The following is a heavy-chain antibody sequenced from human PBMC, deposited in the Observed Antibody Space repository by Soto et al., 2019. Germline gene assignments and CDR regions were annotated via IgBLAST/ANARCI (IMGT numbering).Heavy chain of an antibody. CDR2: IFANGHT. CDR1: GGSISEKY. V-gene: IGHV4-4*07. CDR3: VASLAASGLNWLDP. Sequence: QLQLQESGLGLVKASETLSLTCIVSGGSISEKYWNWVRQPPGKGLEWIGLIFANGHTDYNPSLKSRVTMSVDASKNQFSLRLTSMTAADTAVYYCVASLAASGLNWLDPWGRGTLVTVSS. J-gene: IGHJ5*02. D-gene: IGHD6-13*01.